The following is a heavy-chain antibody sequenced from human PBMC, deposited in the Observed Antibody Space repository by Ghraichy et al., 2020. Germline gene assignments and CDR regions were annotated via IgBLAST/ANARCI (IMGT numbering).Heavy chain of an antibody. V-gene: IGHV3-7*03. CDR2: INDDAKEK. D-gene: IGHD3-10*01. J-gene: IGHJ5*02. CDR3: ASDPLHGALDL. Sequence: GGSLRLSCAASGFTFSSSWMSWVRQAPGKGLEWVANINDDAKEKYYVDSVKGRFTISRDNAKNSLLLQMNSLRAEDTDVYYCASDPLHGALDLWGQGTPVTVSS. CDR1: GFTFSSSW.